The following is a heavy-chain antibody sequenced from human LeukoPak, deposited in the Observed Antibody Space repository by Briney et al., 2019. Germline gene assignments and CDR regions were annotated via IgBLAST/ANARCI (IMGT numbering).Heavy chain of an antibody. CDR1: GGSISSSSYY. V-gene: IGHV4-39*02. CDR2: IYYSGST. D-gene: IGHD3-10*01. Sequence: SETLSLTCTVSGGSISSSSYYWGWIRQPPGKGLEWIGSIYYSGSTYYNPSLKSRVTISVDTSKNQFSLKLSSVTAADTAVYYCATDRRSMVRGVVDYWGQGTLVTVSS. CDR3: ATDRRSMVRGVVDY. J-gene: IGHJ4*02.